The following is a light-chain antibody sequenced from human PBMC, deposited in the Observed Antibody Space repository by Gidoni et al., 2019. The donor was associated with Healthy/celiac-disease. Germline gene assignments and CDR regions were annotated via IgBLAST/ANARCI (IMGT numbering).Light chain of an antibody. CDR3: QAWDSCTAV. CDR2: QAS. J-gene: IGLJ2*01. CDR1: KLGDKY. Sequence: SYELTQPPSVSVSPGQTASITCSGAKLGDKYARWYQQKPGQSPVLVIYQASKRPSGIPERFSGSTSGNTSTLTIRGTPAMDAADSSCQAWDSCTAVFGGGTTLTVL. V-gene: IGLV3-1*01.